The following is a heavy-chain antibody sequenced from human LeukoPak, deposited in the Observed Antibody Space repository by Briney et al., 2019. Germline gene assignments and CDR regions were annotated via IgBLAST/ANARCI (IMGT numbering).Heavy chain of an antibody. CDR3: ARTPIIVVVTAIGNYFDY. V-gene: IGHV4-59*01. CDR2: IYYSGST. J-gene: IGHJ4*02. D-gene: IGHD2-21*02. CDR1: GGSISSYY. Sequence: PSETLSLTCTVSGGSISSYYWSWIRQPPGKGLEWIGYIYYSGSTNYNPSLKSRVTISVDTSKNQFSLKLSSVTAADTAVYYCARTPIIVVVTAIGNYFDYWGQGTLVTVSS.